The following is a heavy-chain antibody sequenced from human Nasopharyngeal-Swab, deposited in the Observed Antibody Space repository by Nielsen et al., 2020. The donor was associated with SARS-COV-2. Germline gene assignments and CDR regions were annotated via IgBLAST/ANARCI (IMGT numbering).Heavy chain of an antibody. V-gene: IGHV5-51*01. CDR3: ARARPVYYYGSGSYFDGWGWFDP. CDR2: IYPGDSDT. Sequence: VRQMPGKGLEWMGIIYPGDSDTRYSPSFQGQVTISADKSISTAYLQWSSLKASDTAMYHCARARPVYYYGSGSYFDGWGWFDPWGQGTPVTVSS. D-gene: IGHD3-10*01. J-gene: IGHJ5*02.